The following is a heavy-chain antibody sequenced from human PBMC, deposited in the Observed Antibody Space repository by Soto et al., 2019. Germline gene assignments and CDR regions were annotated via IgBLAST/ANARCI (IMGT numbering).Heavy chain of an antibody. J-gene: IGHJ4*02. Sequence: SETLSLTCTVSGGSISSGGYYWNWIRQHPGKGLEWIGYSYFSGNTYYNPSLKSRVTISVDTSKNQFSLRLSSVTAADTAVYYCARDPQYTDSSGYYVSSGNSDYWGQGILVTVSS. CDR2: SYFSGNT. CDR3: ARDPQYTDSSGYYVSSGNSDY. CDR1: GGSISSGGYY. V-gene: IGHV4-31*03. D-gene: IGHD3-22*01.